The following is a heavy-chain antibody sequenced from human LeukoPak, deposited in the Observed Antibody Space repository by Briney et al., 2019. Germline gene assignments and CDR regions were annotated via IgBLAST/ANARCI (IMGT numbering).Heavy chain of an antibody. CDR2: TYYRSKWYY. CDR3: GSGAKAYFDS. V-gene: IGHV6-1*01. J-gene: IGHJ4*02. CDR1: GDSVSSDSAA. Sequence: SQTLSLTCAISGDSVSSDSAAWNWVRQSPSRGLEWLGRTYYRSKWYYNYAVSVKSRITINPDTSKNQFSLQLNSVTPEDTAVYLCGSGAKAYFDSWGQGTLVTVSS. D-gene: IGHD3-10*01.